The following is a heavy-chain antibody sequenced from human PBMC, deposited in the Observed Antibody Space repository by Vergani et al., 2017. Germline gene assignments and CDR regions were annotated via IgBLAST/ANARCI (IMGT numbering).Heavy chain of an antibody. J-gene: IGHJ4*02. D-gene: IGHD4-17*01. V-gene: IGHV3-15*01. CDR3: ARARGVYGDYFDY. CDR2: IKSKTDGGTT. CDR1: GFTFSNAW. Sequence: EVQLVESGGGLVKPGGSLRLSCAASGFTFSNAWMSWVRQAPGKGLEWVGRIKSKTDGGTTDYAAPVKGRFTISRDNSKNTLYLQMNSLRAEDTAIYYCARARGVYGDYFDYWGQGTLVTVSS.